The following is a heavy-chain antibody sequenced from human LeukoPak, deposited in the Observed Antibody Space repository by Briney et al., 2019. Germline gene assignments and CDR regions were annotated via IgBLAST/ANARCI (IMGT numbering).Heavy chain of an antibody. Sequence: GGSLRLSCAASGFTFNSYVMNWVRQAPGKGLEWVSTITATGSTTYYADSVKGRFTISRDNSKNTLYLQMNSLRAEDTAVYYCAKEPWFGELFIDYWGQGTLVTVSS. CDR1: GFTFNSYV. D-gene: IGHD3-10*01. CDR3: AKEPWFGELFIDY. J-gene: IGHJ4*02. CDR2: ITATGSTT. V-gene: IGHV3-23*01.